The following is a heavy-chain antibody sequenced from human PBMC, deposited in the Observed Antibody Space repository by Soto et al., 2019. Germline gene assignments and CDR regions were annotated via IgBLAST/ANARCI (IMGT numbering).Heavy chain of an antibody. CDR1: GFTFSDSW. D-gene: IGHD4-4*01. J-gene: IGHJ1*01. V-gene: IGHV3-7*01. CDR2: IKPDESEK. Sequence: EVQLVESGGGLVQPGGSLRLSCTASGFTFSDSWMTWVRQAPGKGLEWVARIKPDESEKKYADYVKGRFSISRDNAKNSMSLQMDSLRGEDTAVYYCVRGGSNYASWGQGTLVTVSS. CDR3: VRGGSNYAS.